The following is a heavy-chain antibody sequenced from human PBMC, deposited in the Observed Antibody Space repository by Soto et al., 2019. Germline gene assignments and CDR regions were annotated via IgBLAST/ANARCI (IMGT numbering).Heavy chain of an antibody. CDR1: GFTFSDYY. CDR3: ARVRYYDSGSSINWFDP. J-gene: IGHJ5*02. CDR2: ISSSGSTI. V-gene: IGHV3-11*01. D-gene: IGHD3-10*01. Sequence: QVQLVESGGGLVKPGGSLRLSCAASGFTFSDYYMNWIRQAPGKGLEWVSYISSSGSTIYYADSVKGRFTISRDNAKNXLYLQMNSLRAEDTAVYYCARVRYYDSGSSINWFDPWGQGTLVTVSS.